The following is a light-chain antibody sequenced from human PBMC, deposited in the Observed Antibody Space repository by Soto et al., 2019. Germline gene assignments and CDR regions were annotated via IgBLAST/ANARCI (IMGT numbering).Light chain of an antibody. V-gene: IGKV2-28*01. CDR2: LGS. CDR1: QSLLHSDGYNY. Sequence: DIVMTQSPLSLPVTPGEPASISCRSSQSLLHSDGYNYLDWYLQKPGQSPQLLIYLGSNRASGVPDRFSGSGSGTDFTLRISRVAAEDVGVYYCMQALQLRTFGQGTKVEIK. CDR3: MQALQLRT. J-gene: IGKJ1*01.